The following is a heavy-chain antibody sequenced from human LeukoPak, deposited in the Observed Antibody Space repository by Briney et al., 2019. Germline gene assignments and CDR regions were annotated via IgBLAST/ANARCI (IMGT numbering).Heavy chain of an antibody. D-gene: IGHD3-10*01. V-gene: IGHV3-33*06. CDR1: GFTFSSYG. J-gene: IGHJ4*02. Sequence: GGSLRLPCAASGFTFSSYGMHWVRQAPGKGLEWVAVIWYDGSNKYYADSVKGRFTVSRDNSKNTLYLQMNSLSDEDTAVYYCAKDLSFGELGPFDYWGQGTLVTVSS. CDR3: AKDLSFGELGPFDY. CDR2: IWYDGSNK.